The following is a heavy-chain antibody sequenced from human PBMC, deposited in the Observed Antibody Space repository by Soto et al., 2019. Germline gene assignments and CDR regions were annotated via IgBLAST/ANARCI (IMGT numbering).Heavy chain of an antibody. D-gene: IGHD3-16*02. CDR2: IYPGDSDT. V-gene: IGHV5-51*01. Sequence: EVQLVQSGAEMKKPGESLKISCKGSGYTFISYWIAWVRQKPGKGLEWMGMIYPGDSDTRYSPSFQGQVTIPADKSTNIAYLQWSSLEASHTAVYYCARIIAASGKGFDYWGQGTLVAVSS. J-gene: IGHJ4*02. CDR3: ARIIAASGKGFDY. CDR1: GYTFISYW.